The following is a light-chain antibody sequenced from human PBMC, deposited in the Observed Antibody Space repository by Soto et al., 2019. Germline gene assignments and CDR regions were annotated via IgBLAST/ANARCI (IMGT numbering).Light chain of an antibody. CDR1: SSNIGAGYD. J-gene: IGLJ3*02. CDR3: KSYDSSLRGWV. V-gene: IGLV1-40*01. Sequence: QSVLTQPPSVSGAPGQRVTIFCTGSSSNIGAGYDVHGYQQLPGTAPKLLIYGNSNRPSSVHDRFSDSKSGTSASLAITGRQAEDKADYYCKSYDSSLRGWVFGGGTKVTVL. CDR2: GNS.